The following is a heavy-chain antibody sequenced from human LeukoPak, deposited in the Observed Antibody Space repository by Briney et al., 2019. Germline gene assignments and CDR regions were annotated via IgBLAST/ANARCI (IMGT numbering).Heavy chain of an antibody. Sequence: GGSLRLSCAASGFTFSSYGMSWVRQAPGKGLEWVSAISGSGGSTYYADSVKGRFTISRDSSKSTLYLQMNSLRVEDTAIYYCAKDFGSMVRGMDVWGKGTTVTISS. J-gene: IGHJ6*03. CDR3: AKDFGSMVRGMDV. CDR1: GFTFSSYG. V-gene: IGHV3-23*01. D-gene: IGHD3-10*01. CDR2: ISGSGGST.